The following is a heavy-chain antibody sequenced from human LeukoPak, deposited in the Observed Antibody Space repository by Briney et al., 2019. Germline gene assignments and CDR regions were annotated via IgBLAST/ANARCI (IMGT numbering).Heavy chain of an antibody. V-gene: IGHV3-48*01. CDR1: GFSFGDYS. CDR2: IGSDSSAI. CDR3: ASREGYYYDSSGIALGI. Sequence: GGSLRLSCAASGFSFGDYSMTWVRQAPGKGLEWVSYIGSDSSAIYYADSVKGRFTISRDNAKKSLYLQMNSLRAEDTAVYYCASREGYYYDSSGIALGIWGQGTLVTVSS. J-gene: IGHJ4*02. D-gene: IGHD3-22*01.